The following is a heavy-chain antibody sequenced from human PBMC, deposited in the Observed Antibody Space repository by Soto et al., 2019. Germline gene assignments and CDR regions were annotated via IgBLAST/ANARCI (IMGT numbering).Heavy chain of an antibody. CDR1: GFSVSNTY. V-gene: IGHV3-53*01. CDR3: ARDRSDSSRADSFDI. Sequence: PAGSLRLSCAVSGFSVSNTYMSWVRQAPGKGLEWISVIYRGRATYYADSVKGRFTISRDDSRNTVYLQMNSLTTEDTAVYFCARDRSDSSRADSFDIWGQGTMVTVSS. J-gene: IGHJ3*02. CDR2: IYRGRAT. D-gene: IGHD6-25*01.